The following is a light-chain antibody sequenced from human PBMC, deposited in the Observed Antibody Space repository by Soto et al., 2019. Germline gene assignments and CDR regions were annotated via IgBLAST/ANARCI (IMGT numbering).Light chain of an antibody. CDR2: EAA. CDR3: QQYNTYWT. V-gene: IGKV1-5*03. Sequence: DIQMTQSPSTLSASVGDRVTITCRASQNINWYLAWYQQKPGKAPKLLISEAASLLRGVPSRFSGSGSGTEFTLTISSLQPDDFATYYCQQYNTYWTFGQGTKVDIK. CDR1: QNINWY. J-gene: IGKJ1*01.